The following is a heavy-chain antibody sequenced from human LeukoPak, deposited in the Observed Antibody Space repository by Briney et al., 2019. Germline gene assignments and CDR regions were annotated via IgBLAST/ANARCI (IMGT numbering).Heavy chain of an antibody. V-gene: IGHV3-48*03. CDR1: GFTFSSYE. CDR3: ARDSTLAVAIDY. J-gene: IGHJ4*02. CDR2: ISSSGSTI. Sequence: PAGSLRLSCAASGFTFSSYEMNWVRQAPGKGLEWVSYISSSGSTIYYADSVKGRFTISRDNAKNSLYLQMNSLRAEDTAVYYCARDSTLAVAIDYWGQGTLVTVSS. D-gene: IGHD6-19*01.